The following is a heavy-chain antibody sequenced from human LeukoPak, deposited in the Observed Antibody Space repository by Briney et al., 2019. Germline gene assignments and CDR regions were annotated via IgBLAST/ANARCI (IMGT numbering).Heavy chain of an antibody. D-gene: IGHD3-22*01. Sequence: GGSLRLSCVASGFSFSTYWMHWFRQAPGKGLEGVGFIRSKAQGETTEYAASVKGRFTISREDSKSIAYLQMNSLKTEDTAVYYCTREGDYYDSSGYYYGFDYWGQGTLVTVSS. CDR1: GFSFSTYW. V-gene: IGHV3-49*03. CDR3: TREGDYYDSSGYYYGFDY. J-gene: IGHJ4*02. CDR2: IRSKAQGETT.